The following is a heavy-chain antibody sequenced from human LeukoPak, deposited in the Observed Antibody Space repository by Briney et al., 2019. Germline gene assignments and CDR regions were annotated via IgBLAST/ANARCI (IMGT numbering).Heavy chain of an antibody. Sequence: QSGGSLRLSCAASGFTFSSYGMHWVRQAPGKGLEWVSVMYSRGDTYYADPVKGRFTFSRDISKNTLYLQMNGLRTEDTAMYYCARDAPQVPAAGVLASWGQGTLVTVSS. CDR1: GFTFSSYG. J-gene: IGHJ5*02. V-gene: IGHV3-NL1*01. CDR3: ARDAPQVPAAGVLAS. CDR2: MYSRGDT. D-gene: IGHD6-13*01.